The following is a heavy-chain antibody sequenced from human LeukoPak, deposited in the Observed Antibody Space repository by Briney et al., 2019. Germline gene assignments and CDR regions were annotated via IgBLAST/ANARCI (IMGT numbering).Heavy chain of an antibody. D-gene: IGHD5-24*01. CDR3: AKDRDWYYFDY. V-gene: IGHV3-30*18. CDR1: GFTVSSNY. CDR2: LSYDGSNK. J-gene: IGHJ4*02. Sequence: PGGSLRLSCAASGFTVSSNYMSWVRQAPGKGLEWVAVLSYDGSNKYYADSVKGRFTISRDNSKNTLYLQMNSLRAEDTAVYYCAKDRDWYYFDYWGQGTLVTVSS.